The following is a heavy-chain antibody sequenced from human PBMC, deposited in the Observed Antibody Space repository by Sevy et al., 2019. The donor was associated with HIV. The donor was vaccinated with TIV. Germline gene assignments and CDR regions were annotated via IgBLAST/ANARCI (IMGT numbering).Heavy chain of an antibody. J-gene: IGHJ6*03. V-gene: IGHV3-33*08. CDR3: ASDGNIVATTQSINYYMDV. CDR1: GFTFSTYG. Sequence: GGSLRLSCAVSGFTFSTYGMHWVRQAPGKGLEWVAVIWYDGSNKFYADSVKGRFTISRDNSKNTLYLQMNSLRAEDTAVYYCASDGNIVATTQSINYYMDVWGKGTTVTVSS. CDR2: IWYDGSNK. D-gene: IGHD5-12*01.